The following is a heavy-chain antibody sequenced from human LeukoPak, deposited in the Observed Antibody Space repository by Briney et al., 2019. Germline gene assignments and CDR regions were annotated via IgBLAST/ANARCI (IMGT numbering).Heavy chain of an antibody. CDR1: GITLSNYG. Sequence: GGSLRLSCAVSGITLSNYGMSWVRQAPGKGLEWVSSISSSSSYIYYADSVKGRFTISRDNAKNSLYLQMNSLRAEDTAVYYCARDRGWLQYDGGQGTLVTVSS. D-gene: IGHD5-24*01. CDR3: ARDRGWLQYD. J-gene: IGHJ4*02. V-gene: IGHV3-21*01. CDR2: ISSSSSYI.